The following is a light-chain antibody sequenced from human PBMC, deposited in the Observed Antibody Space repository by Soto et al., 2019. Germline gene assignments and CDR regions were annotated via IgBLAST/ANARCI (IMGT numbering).Light chain of an antibody. CDR3: AAWDDSLNGQV. Sequence: QSVLTQPPSASGTPGQRVTISCSGSRSNIGSNTVNWYQQLPGTAPKLLIYSNNQRPSGVPDRFSGSKSGTSASLAISGLQSEYEADYYCAAWDDSLNGQVFGGGTKLTVL. CDR2: SNN. J-gene: IGLJ2*01. V-gene: IGLV1-44*01. CDR1: RSNIGSNT.